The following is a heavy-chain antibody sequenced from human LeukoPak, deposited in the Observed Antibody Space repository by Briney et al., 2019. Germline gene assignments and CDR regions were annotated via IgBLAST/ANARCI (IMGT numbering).Heavy chain of an antibody. J-gene: IGHJ4*02. D-gene: IGHD2-21*01. CDR3: ARGYSEWIY. Sequence: KPSETLSLTCTVSGGSFAGYYWSWVRQPPGKRLEWIGEIIHTGNTNYNPSLKRRVSISVDTSRNQFSLNLSSVTAADTAVYYCARGYSEWIYWGQGTLVTVSS. CDR1: GGSFAGYY. V-gene: IGHV4-34*01. CDR2: IIHTGNT.